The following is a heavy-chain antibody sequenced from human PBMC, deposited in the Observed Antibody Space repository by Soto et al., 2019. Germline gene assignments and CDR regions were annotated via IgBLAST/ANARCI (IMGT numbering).Heavy chain of an antibody. CDR3: ARKFTVTTGFDY. Sequence: GGSLRLSCAASGFSFSDYYMSWIRQAPGKGLEWVSYIDFSSNSIYYADSVKGRFTISRDNAKNSLYLQMNSLRAEDTAVYYCARKFTVTTGFDYWGQGTLVTVSS. CDR2: IDFSSNSI. J-gene: IGHJ4*02. D-gene: IGHD4-4*01. CDR1: GFSFSDYY. V-gene: IGHV3-11*01.